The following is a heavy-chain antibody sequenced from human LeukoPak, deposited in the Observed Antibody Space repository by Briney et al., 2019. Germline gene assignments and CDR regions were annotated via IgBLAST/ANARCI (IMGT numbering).Heavy chain of an antibody. CDR2: INPNSGGT. CDR1: GYTFTGYY. D-gene: IGHD2-2*01. J-gene: IGHJ5*02. Sequence: GSVKVSRKASGYTFTGYYMHWGRQAPGQGVEWRGVINPNSGGTNYAQKFQGRVTMTRDTSISTAYMELSRLRSDDTAVYYCARVYCSSTSCYSSWFDPWGQGTLVTVSS. CDR3: ARVYCSSTSCYSSWFDP. V-gene: IGHV1-2*02.